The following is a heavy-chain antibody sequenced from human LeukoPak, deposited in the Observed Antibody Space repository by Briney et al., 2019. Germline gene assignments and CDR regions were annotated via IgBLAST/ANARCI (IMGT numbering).Heavy chain of an antibody. Sequence: PSETLSLTCTVSGASYWGWVRQSPEMGLEWIGSIYSTGGTYYNPSLKSRLTISLDTSKRQFSLKMTSMTAADTAVYYCARWVVVPDYYFDYWGQGTLVTVSS. V-gene: IGHV4-39*07. D-gene: IGHD2-2*01. CDR1: GASY. J-gene: IGHJ4*02. CDR3: ARWVVVPDYYFDY. CDR2: IYSTGGT.